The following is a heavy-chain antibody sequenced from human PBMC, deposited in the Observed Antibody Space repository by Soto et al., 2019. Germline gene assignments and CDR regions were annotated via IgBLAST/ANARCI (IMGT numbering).Heavy chain of an antibody. CDR1: GYTFTSYY. D-gene: IGHD5-12*01. Sequence: ASVKVSCKASGYTFTSYYMHWVRQAPGQGLEWMGIINPSGGSTSYAQKFQGRVTMTRDTSTSTVYMELSSLRSEDTAVYYCARDSGATIVSTMGLDAFDIWGQGTMVTVSS. CDR2: INPSGGST. CDR3: ARDSGATIVSTMGLDAFDI. V-gene: IGHV1-46*01. J-gene: IGHJ3*02.